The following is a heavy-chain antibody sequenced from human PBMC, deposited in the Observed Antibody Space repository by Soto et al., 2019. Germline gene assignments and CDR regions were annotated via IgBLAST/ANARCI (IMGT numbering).Heavy chain of an antibody. D-gene: IGHD3-10*01. CDR1: GFTFTRYS. V-gene: IGHV3-48*02. CDR3: ARDFIDYYGSGDVY. CDR2: ISSSSSTI. Sequence: GGSLRLSCAASGFTFTRYSMNWVRQAPGKGLEWVSYISSSSSTIYYADSVKGRFTISRDNAKNSLYLQMNSLRDEDTAVYYCARDFIDYYGSGDVYWGQGTLVTVSS. J-gene: IGHJ4*02.